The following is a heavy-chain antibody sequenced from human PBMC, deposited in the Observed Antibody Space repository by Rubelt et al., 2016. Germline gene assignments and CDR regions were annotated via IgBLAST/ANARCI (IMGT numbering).Heavy chain of an antibody. V-gene: IGHV4-39*07. CDR1: GGSISSSSYY. D-gene: IGHD3-10*01. CDR3: ARAYYYGSGSYFPVDY. J-gene: IGHJ4*02. Sequence: QLQLQESGPGLVKPSETLSLTCTVSGGSISSSSYYWGWIRQPPGKGLEWIGSIYYSGSTYYNPSLKSRVPISVDTSKNQFSRKLSSVTAADTALYYCARAYYYGSGSYFPVDYWGQGTLVTVSS. CDR2: IYYSGST.